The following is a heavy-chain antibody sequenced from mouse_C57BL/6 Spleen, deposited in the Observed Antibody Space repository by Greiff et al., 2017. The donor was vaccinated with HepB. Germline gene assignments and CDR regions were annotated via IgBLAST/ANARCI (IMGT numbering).Heavy chain of an antibody. CDR2: ISSGSSTI. D-gene: IGHD3-2*02. Sequence: EVKLQESGGGLVKPGGSLKLSCAASGFTFSDYGMHWVRQAPEKGLEWVAYISSGSSTIYYADTVKGRFTISRDNAKNTLFLQMTSLRSEDTAMYYCARRSSGYPFAYWGQGTLVTVSA. CDR1: GFTFSDYG. CDR3: ARRSSGYPFAY. J-gene: IGHJ3*01. V-gene: IGHV5-17*01.